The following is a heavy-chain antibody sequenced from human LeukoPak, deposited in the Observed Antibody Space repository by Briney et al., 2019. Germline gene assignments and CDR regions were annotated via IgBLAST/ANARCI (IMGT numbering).Heavy chain of an antibody. Sequence: GGSLRLSCAASGFTFSSYAMSWVRQAPGEGLEWVSAISGSGGSTYYADSVKGRFTISRDNSKNTLYLQMNSLRAEDTAVYYCAKTWWEPTGAFDIWGQGTMVTVSS. V-gene: IGHV3-23*01. CDR3: AKTWWEPTGAFDI. D-gene: IGHD1-26*01. CDR1: GFTFSSYA. CDR2: ISGSGGST. J-gene: IGHJ3*02.